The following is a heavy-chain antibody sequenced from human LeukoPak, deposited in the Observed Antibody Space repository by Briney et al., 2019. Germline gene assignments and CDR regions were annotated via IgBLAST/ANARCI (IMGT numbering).Heavy chain of an antibody. CDR3: ARDGVVFGVVNWFDP. J-gene: IGHJ5*02. CDR1: GFTFSRYW. V-gene: IGHV3-7*01. CDR2: IKQDGSEK. D-gene: IGHD3-3*01. Sequence: PGGSLRLSCAASGFTFSRYWMSWVRQAPGKGLEWVANIKQDGSEKYYVDSVKGRFTISIDNSKNSLYLQMNSLRAEDTAVYYCARDGVVFGVVNWFDPWGQGTLVSVSS.